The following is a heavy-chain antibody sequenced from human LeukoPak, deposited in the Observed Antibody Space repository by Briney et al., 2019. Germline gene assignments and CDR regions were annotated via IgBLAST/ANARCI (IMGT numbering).Heavy chain of an antibody. D-gene: IGHD3-10*02. CDR2: INTDGSST. CDR3: AELGITMIGGV. V-gene: IGHV3-74*01. J-gene: IGHJ6*04. CDR1: GFTFDDYA. Sequence: GGSLRLSCAASGFTFDDYAMHWVRQAPGKGLLWVSRINTDGSSTTYADSVKGRFTISRDNAKNTLYLQMNSLRAEDTAVYYCAELGITMIGGVWGKGTTVTISS.